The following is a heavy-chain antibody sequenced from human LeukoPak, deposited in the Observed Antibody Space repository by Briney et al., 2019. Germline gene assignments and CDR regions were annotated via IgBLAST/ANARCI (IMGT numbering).Heavy chain of an antibody. V-gene: IGHV4-39*01. D-gene: IGHD6-13*01. Sequence: SETLSLTCSVSGGSISSSSYYCGWVRQPPGKGLEWIGSIYYSGHTYYNPSLKSRVTISEDTSKNQFSLKLSSVTAADTSVYYCARRDAAAGRRIDYWGQGTLVTVSS. CDR2: IYYSGHT. J-gene: IGHJ4*02. CDR3: ARRDAAAGRRIDY. CDR1: GGSISSSSYY.